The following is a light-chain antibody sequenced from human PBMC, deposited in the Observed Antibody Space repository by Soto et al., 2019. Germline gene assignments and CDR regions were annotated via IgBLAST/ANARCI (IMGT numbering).Light chain of an antibody. CDR3: NSLTTSSPLV. Sequence: QSALTQPASVSGSPGQSITISCTGTSSDVGAYNYVSWYQHHPGKAPKLMIYDVSNRPSGVSNRFSGSKSGNTASLTISGHQAEDEADYYCNSLTTSSPLVFGGGTKLTVL. J-gene: IGLJ2*01. CDR1: SSDVGAYNY. CDR2: DVS. V-gene: IGLV2-14*03.